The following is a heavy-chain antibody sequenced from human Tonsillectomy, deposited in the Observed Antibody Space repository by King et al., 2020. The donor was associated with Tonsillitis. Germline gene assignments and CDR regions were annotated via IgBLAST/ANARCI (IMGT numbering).Heavy chain of an antibody. CDR3: ARPRHCGGDCYSHYYFDY. CDR2: IYPGDSDS. V-gene: IGHV5-51*01. CDR1: GYSFTSYW. Sequence: VQLVESGAEVKKPGESLKISCKGSGYSFTSYWIGWVRQMPGKGLEVMGIIYPGDSDSRYSPSFQGQGTISADKSISTAYLQWSSLKASDTAMYYCARPRHCGGDCYSHYYFDYWGQGTLVTVSS. J-gene: IGHJ4*02. D-gene: IGHD2-21*02.